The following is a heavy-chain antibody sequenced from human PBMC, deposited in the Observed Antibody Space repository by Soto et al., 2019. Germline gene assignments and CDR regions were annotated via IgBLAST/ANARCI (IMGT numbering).Heavy chain of an antibody. V-gene: IGHV1-18*04. Sequence: QVQLVQSGVEVKKPGASVKVSCKASGYTFISHGISWVRQAPGQGLEWMGWISGKNGNTNYAQKLQGRVTWTTDTSTSTAYMELRSLKSDDTAVYACARVSSSIVVVPANAMDVWGQGTTVTVSS. D-gene: IGHD2-2*01. CDR2: ISGKNGNT. CDR1: GYTFISHG. CDR3: ARVSSSIVVVPANAMDV. J-gene: IGHJ6*02.